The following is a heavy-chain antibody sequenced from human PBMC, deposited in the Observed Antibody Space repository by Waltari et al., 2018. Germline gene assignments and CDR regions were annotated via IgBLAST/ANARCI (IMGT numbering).Heavy chain of an antibody. CDR1: GFTFRSYW. Sequence: EVQLVEAGGGLVQPGGSLRLSCAASGFTFRSYWMSWVRQAPGKGLEWVANIKQDGSEKYYVDSVKGRFTIARNNAKNSLYLQMNSLRAEDTAVFYCARSTDYYGFGHFDLWGQGTLVTVSS. V-gene: IGHV3-7*01. CDR2: IKQDGSEK. CDR3: ARSTDYYGFGHFDL. D-gene: IGHD3-10*01. J-gene: IGHJ4*02.